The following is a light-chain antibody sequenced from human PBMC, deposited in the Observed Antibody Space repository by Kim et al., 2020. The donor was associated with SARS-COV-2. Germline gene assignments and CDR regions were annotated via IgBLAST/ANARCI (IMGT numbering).Light chain of an antibody. Sequence: GSPGQTASITCSGDKLGDKYACWYQQKPGQSPVLVIYQDSKRPSGIPERFSGSNSGNTATLTISGTQAMDEADYYCQAWDSSTAVFGGGTQLTVL. CDR3: QAWDSSTAV. CDR2: QDS. J-gene: IGLJ3*02. CDR1: KLGDKY. V-gene: IGLV3-1*01.